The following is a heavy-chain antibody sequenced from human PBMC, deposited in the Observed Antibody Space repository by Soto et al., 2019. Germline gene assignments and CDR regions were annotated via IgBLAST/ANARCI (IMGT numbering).Heavy chain of an antibody. CDR1: GFSLSTSAEG. V-gene: IGHV2-5*02. CDR2: IYWDDDE. J-gene: IGHJ6*02. CDR3: AHKCHRRAAMDV. Sequence: QITLKESGPTVVQPTQTLTLTCSFSGFSLSTSAEGVAWIRQPPGKALEWLALIYWDDDERYSPFLKSRLTIXKAXSKPQACLTKTNTDPGDTATYVCAHKCHRRAAMDVWGQGATVTVSS.